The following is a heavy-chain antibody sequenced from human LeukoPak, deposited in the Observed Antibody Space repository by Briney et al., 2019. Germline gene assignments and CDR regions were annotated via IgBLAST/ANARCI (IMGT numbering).Heavy chain of an antibody. Sequence: SETLSLTYAVYGVSFSGYYWSWIRQPPGKGLEWIGEINHSGSTNYNPSLKSRVTISVDTSKNQFSLKLSSVTAADTAVYYCARGPSGRSYYYYYMDVWGKGTTVTVSS. CDR3: ARGPSGRSYYYYYMDV. CDR1: GVSFSGYY. V-gene: IGHV4-34*01. J-gene: IGHJ6*03. D-gene: IGHD3-10*01. CDR2: INHSGST.